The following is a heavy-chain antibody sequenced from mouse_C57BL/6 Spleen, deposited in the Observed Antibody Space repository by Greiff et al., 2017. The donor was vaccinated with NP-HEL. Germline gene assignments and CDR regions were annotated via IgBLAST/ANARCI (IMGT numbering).Heavy chain of an antibody. J-gene: IGHJ2*01. Sequence: EVKLQQSGPELVKPGASVKISCKASGYTFTDYYMNWVKQSHGKSLEWIGDINPNNGGTSYNQKFKGKATLTVDKSSSTAYMELRSLTSEDSAVYYCARWGPITTAYWGQGTTLTVSS. CDR3: ARWGPITTAY. V-gene: IGHV1-26*01. D-gene: IGHD1-1*01. CDR2: INPNNGGT. CDR1: GYTFTDYY.